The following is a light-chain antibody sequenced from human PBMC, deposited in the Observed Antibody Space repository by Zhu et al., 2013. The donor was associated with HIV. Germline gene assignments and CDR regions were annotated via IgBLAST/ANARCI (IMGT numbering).Light chain of an antibody. CDR2: WAS. CDR3: QQYYSVPQT. J-gene: IGKJ1*01. Sequence: DIVMTQSPDSLAVSLGERATINCKSSQSVLYSSNNKNYLAWYLQKPGQPPKLLIYWASSRESGVPDRFSGSGSGTDFTLTISSLQAEDVAVYYCQQYYSVPQTFGQGTKVQIK. V-gene: IGKV4-1*01. CDR1: QSVLYSSNNKNY.